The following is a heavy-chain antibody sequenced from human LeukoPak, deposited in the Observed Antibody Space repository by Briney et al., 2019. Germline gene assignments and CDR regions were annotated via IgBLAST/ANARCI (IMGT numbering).Heavy chain of an antibody. Sequence: GESLKISCKGSGYSFTSYWIGWVRQMPGKGLEWMGIIYPGDSDTGYSPSFQGQVTISADKSISTAYLQWSSLKASDTAMYYCARHRGYSYGYVPFDYWGQGTLVTVSS. CDR3: ARHRGYSYGYVPFDY. V-gene: IGHV5-51*01. CDR2: IYPGDSDT. J-gene: IGHJ4*02. CDR1: GYSFTSYW. D-gene: IGHD5-18*01.